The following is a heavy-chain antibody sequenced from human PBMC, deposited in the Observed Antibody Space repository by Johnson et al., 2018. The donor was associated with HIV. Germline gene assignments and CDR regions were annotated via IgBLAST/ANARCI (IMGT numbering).Heavy chain of an antibody. D-gene: IGHD3-9*01. Sequence: QVQLVESGGGVVQSGRSLRLSCAASGFTFSDYHMTWIRQAPGKGLEGVSYINSAGGTTHYADSVKGRFTISRDNAKNSVYLQRNSLRAEDTAVYYCAKPVLRYFDGSHAFDIWGQGTMVTVSS. CDR1: GFTFSDYH. CDR3: AKPVLRYFDGSHAFDI. CDR2: INSAGGTT. V-gene: IGHV3-11*04. J-gene: IGHJ3*02.